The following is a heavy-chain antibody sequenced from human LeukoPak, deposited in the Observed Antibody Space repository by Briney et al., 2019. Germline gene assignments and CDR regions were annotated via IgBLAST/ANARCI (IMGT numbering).Heavy chain of an antibody. CDR3: ARDLLGYIAAAGGVDY. CDR1: GFTFSSYE. CDR2: ISSSGSTI. J-gene: IGHJ4*02. Sequence: PGGSLRLSCAASGFTFSSYEMNWVRQAPGKGLEWVSYISSSGSTIYYADSVKGRFTISRDNAKNSLYLQMNSLRAEDTAVYYCARDLLGYIAAAGGVDYWGQGTLVTVSS. V-gene: IGHV3-48*03. D-gene: IGHD6-13*01.